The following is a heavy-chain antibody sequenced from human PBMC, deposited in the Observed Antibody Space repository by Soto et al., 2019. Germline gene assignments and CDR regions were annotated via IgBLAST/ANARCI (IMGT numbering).Heavy chain of an antibody. Sequence: QVQLQESGPGLVKPSQTLSLTCTVSGGSISSGGYYWSWIRQHPGKGLEWIGYIYYSGSTYYNPSLKSRVTISVDTSKNQFSVKLSSVTVADTAVYYCARGADYGGDEGRVDYWGQGTLVTVSS. CDR1: GGSISSGGYY. CDR2: IYYSGST. J-gene: IGHJ4*02. CDR3: ARGADYGGDEGRVDY. V-gene: IGHV4-31*03. D-gene: IGHD4-17*01.